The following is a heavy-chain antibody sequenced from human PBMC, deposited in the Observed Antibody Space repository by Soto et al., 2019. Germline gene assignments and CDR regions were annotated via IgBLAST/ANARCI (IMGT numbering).Heavy chain of an antibody. Sequence: SVTGSCKTSGGTFSRYAFSWVRQAPGQGLEWMGGIVPIYGTRGFAQKFQGRLTITADEPTRTAYMELSSLRSEDTAVYYCARDFDDECSGSHSYYGMAVSVQGRSGTVAS. CDR2: IVPIYGTR. CDR1: GGTFSRYA. D-gene: IGHD3-10*02. J-gene: IGHJ6*02. CDR3: ARDFDDECSGSHSYYGMAV. V-gene: IGHV1-69*13.